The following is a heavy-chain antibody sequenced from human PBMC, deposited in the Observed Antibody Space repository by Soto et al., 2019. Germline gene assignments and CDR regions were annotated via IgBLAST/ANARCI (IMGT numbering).Heavy chain of an antibody. CDR3: AMSAGYGGAFDV. CDR1: GFTFSIYA. V-gene: IGHV3-23*04. J-gene: IGHJ3*01. D-gene: IGHD5-12*01. Sequence: EKQLVESGGALAQPGGSLRLSCVGSGFTFSIYALTWVRQAPGKGLEWVSLITNNGDTTFFGDSVKGRFSISRDNSKNTRYLQLENLRAADTAVYYCAMSAGYGGAFDVWGQGTMVAVSS. CDR2: ITNNGDTT.